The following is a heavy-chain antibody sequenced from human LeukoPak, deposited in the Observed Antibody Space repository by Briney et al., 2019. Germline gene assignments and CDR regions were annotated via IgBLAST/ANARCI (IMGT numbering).Heavy chain of an antibody. CDR1: GFTFSSYW. Sequence: GGSLRLSCAASGFTFSSYWMHWVRQAPGKGLVWVSRINSDGSSTSYADSVKGRFTMSRVNAKNTLYLQMESLRAEDTAVYYCAREGINWGFDSWGQGTLVTLSA. J-gene: IGHJ4*02. V-gene: IGHV3-74*01. D-gene: IGHD7-27*01. CDR3: AREGINWGFDS. CDR2: INSDGSST.